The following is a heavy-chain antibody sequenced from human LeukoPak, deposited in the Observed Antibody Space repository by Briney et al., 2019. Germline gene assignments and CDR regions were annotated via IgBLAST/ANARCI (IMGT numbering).Heavy chain of an antibody. Sequence: PWETLSLTCTVSGGSISNYYLNWIRQPPGKGLEWVGHIYYSGSTSYNPSLKSRVTISVDTSKNQFSLRLNSVTAADTAVYYCARDPGRRGSGLDWGQGSLVTVPS. J-gene: IGHJ4*02. CDR1: GGSISNYY. D-gene: IGHD6-25*01. V-gene: IGHV4-59*01. CDR3: ARDPGRRGSGLD. CDR2: IYYSGST.